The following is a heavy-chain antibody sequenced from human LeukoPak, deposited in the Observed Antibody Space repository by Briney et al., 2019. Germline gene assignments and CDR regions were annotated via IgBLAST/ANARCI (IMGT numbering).Heavy chain of an antibody. V-gene: IGHV3-7*03. D-gene: IGHD2-2*01. CDR2: RKYDGDEE. CDR3: AKAGPCSSTSCYHDD. Sequence: EGSLRLSCAASGFTLSDYWMSLMRQAAGKGLEWVANRKYDGDEEYYVDSVKGRFTISRDNSKNTLYLQMNSLRAEDTALYYCAKAGPCSSTSCYHDDWGQGTLVTVSS. CDR1: GFTLSDYW. J-gene: IGHJ4*02.